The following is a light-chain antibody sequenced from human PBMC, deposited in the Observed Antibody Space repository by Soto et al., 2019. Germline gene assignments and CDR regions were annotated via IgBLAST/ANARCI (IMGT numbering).Light chain of an antibody. Sequence: DIHMTQSPSSLSASVGDRVTITCRASQRISSYLNWYQQKPGKAPRLLIHAASSLQSGVPSRLSGSGSGTDFTLTISRLEPEDFAVFYCQQYGSSITFGQGTRLEIK. CDR1: QRISSY. V-gene: IGKV1-39*01. J-gene: IGKJ5*01. CDR3: QQYGSSIT. CDR2: AAS.